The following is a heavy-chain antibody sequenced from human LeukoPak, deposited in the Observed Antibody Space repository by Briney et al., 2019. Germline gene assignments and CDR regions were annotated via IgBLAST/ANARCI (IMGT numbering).Heavy chain of an antibody. Sequence: SETLSLTCAVYGGSFSGYYWSWIRQPPGKGLEWIGEINHSGSTNYNPSLKSRVTISVDTSKNQFSLKLSSVTAADTAVYYCATSGTAGGFDYWGQGTLVTVSS. CDR3: ATSGTAGGFDY. J-gene: IGHJ4*02. V-gene: IGHV4-34*01. CDR1: GGSFSGYY. D-gene: IGHD1-26*01. CDR2: INHSGST.